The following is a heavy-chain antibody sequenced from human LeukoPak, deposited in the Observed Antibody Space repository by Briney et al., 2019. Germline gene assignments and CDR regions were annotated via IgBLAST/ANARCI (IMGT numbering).Heavy chain of an antibody. V-gene: IGHV1-46*01. Sequence: ASVKVSCKASGYTFTSYYMHWVRQAPGQGLEWMGIINPSGGSTSYAQKFQGRVTMARDTSISTAYMELSRLTSDDTAVYYCARDPRGSYYADYWGQGTLVTVSS. CDR3: ARDPRGSYYADY. CDR2: INPSGGST. CDR1: GYTFTSYY. J-gene: IGHJ4*01. D-gene: IGHD1-26*01.